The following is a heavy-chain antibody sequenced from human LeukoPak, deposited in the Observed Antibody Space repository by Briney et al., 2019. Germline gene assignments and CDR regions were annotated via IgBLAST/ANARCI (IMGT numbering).Heavy chain of an antibody. CDR3: ASAYTASDYCGMDV. J-gene: IGHJ6*02. CDR2: IYYSGST. CDR1: GGSISSYY. Sequence: PSETLSLTCTVSGGSISSYYWSWIRQPPGRGLEWFGYIYYSGSTNYNPPLKRRVTITVDTSKNQFSLKLSSVTAADTAMYYCASAYTASDYCGMDVWGQGTTVTVS. D-gene: IGHD3-16*01. V-gene: IGHV4-59*08.